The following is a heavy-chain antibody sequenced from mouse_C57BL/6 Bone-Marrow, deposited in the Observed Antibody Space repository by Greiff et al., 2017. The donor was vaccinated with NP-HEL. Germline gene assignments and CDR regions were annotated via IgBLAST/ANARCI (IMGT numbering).Heavy chain of an antibody. CDR2: IWSGGST. D-gene: IGHD1-1*01. J-gene: IGHJ4*01. CDR1: GFSLTSYG. CDR3: AKKIYGYYAMDY. Sequence: VKLQESGPGLVQPSQSLSITCTVSGFSLTSYGVHWVRQPPGKGLEWLGVIWSGGSTDYNAAFISRLSISKDNSKSQVFFKMNSLQADDTAIYYCAKKIYGYYAMDYWGQGTSVTVSS. V-gene: IGHV2-4*01.